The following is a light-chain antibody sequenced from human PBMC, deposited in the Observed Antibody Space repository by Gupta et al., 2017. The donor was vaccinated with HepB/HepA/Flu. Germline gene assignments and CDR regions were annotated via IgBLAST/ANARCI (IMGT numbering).Light chain of an antibody. V-gene: IGLV2-11*01. CDR2: DVT. CDR3: CSYAGTYSLV. Sequence: QSALTQPRSVSGSPGQSVTFSCTGTSSDVGGPKDVSWYQQHPGKAPKLIIYDVTKRPSGVPDRFSGSKSGNTASLTISGLQAEDEADYYCCSYAGTYSLVFGGGTKVTVL. J-gene: IGLJ3*02. CDR1: SSDVGGPKD.